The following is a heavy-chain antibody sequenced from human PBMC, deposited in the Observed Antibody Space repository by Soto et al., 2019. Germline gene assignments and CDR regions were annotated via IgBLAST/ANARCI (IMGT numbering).Heavy chain of an antibody. V-gene: IGHV4-61*01. CDR2: IYYSGST. Sequence: SETLSLTCTVSGGSVSSGSYYWSWIRQPPGKGLEWIGYIYYSGSTNYNPSLKSRVTISVDTPKNQFSLKLSSVTAADTAVYYCARDDSSGWPKFDYWGQGTLVTVSS. CDR3: ARDDSSGWPKFDY. J-gene: IGHJ4*02. D-gene: IGHD6-19*01. CDR1: GGSVSSGSYY.